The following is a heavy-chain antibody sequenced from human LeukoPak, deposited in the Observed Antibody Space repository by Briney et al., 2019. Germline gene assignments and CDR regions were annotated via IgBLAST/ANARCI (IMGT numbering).Heavy chain of an antibody. CDR1: GGSISSYY. J-gene: IGHJ4*02. D-gene: IGHD5-18*01. CDR2: MYFGGSS. V-gene: IGHV4-59*01. CDR3: TRASRGYSYGFAEY. Sequence: SETLSLTCTVSGGSISSYYWSWIRQPPGKGLEWIGYMYFGGSSNYNPSLKSRVTISVDTSKNQVSLNLNSVTAADTAVYYCTRASRGYSYGFAEYWGQGTLVTVSS.